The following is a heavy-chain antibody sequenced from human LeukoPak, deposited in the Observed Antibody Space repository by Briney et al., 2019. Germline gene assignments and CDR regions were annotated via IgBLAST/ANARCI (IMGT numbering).Heavy chain of an antibody. CDR3: ARDRYNWGRGDVFDI. J-gene: IGHJ3*02. CDR2: IKQDGSEK. D-gene: IGHD1-20*01. CDR1: GFTFSSYW. V-gene: IGHV3-7*01. Sequence: GGSLRLSCAASGFTFSSYWMSWVRQAPGKGLEWVSNIKQDGSEKYYVDSVKGRFTISRDNAKNSLYLQMNSLRAEDTAVYYCARDRYNWGRGDVFDIWGQGTMVTVSS.